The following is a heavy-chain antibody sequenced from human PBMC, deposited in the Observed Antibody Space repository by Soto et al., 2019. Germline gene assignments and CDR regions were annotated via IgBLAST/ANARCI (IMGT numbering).Heavy chain of an antibody. Sequence: SETLSLSCSVSGDSISSVDYFWAWIRQPPGQALEYIGYIYKSATTYYNPSFESRVAISLDTSKSQFSLNVTSVTAADTAVYFCARGRYCLTGRCFPNWFDSWGQGTLVTVSS. CDR3: ARGRYCLTGRCFPNWFDS. CDR2: IYKSATT. D-gene: IGHD2-15*01. V-gene: IGHV4-30-4*01. CDR1: GDSISSVDYF. J-gene: IGHJ5*01.